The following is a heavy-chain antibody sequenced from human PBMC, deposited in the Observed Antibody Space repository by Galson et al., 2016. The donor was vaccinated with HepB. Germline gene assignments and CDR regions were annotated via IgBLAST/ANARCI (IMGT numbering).Heavy chain of an antibody. J-gene: IGHJ5*02. CDR2: MNLNSGNT. V-gene: IGHV1-8*01. CDR3: ARGSTLRLGEFPAGGCHSDL. CDR1: GYAFTSFD. D-gene: IGHD3-16*01. Sequence: SVKVSCKGSGYAFTSFDINWVRQATGQGLEWIGWMNLNSGNTGIARKFQGRVTMTGDTSISTAYMELTSLTSEDTAIYYCARGSTLRLGEFPAGGCHSDLWGQGTLVTVSS.